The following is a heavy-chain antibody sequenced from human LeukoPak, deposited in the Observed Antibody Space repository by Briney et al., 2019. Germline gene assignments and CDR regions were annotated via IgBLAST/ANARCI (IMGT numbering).Heavy chain of an antibody. V-gene: IGHV3-7*04. D-gene: IGHD3-3*01. J-gene: IGHJ4*02. Sequence: GGSLRLSCEASGFKFSKTWMSWVRQSPEKGLEWVANIKEDGSAKYCVDSVKGRFTISRDNAWHSLYLQMNSLRAEDTAVYYCAKDDEGYYWGQGILVTVSS. CDR1: GFKFSKTW. CDR3: AKDDEGYY. CDR2: IKEDGSAK.